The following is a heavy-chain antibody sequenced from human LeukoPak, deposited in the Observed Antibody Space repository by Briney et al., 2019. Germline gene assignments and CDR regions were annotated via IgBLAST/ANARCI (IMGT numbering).Heavy chain of an antibody. D-gene: IGHD3-10*02. J-gene: IGHJ6*02. CDR3: ATCSHWVAGDV. Sequence: GGPLRLSCAPAGFTFNDSWMRWVRQSPGKGREWVANLNQEGWEKHYVHPEKGRHTLPRDNAKNALYLQIHSVSAEDTGVYYCATCSHWVAGDVWGQGTTVTVSS. CDR2: LNQEGWEK. CDR1: GFTFNDSW. V-gene: IGHV3-7*01.